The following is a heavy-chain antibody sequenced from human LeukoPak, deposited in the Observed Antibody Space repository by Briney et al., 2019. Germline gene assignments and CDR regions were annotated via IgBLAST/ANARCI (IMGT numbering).Heavy chain of an antibody. CDR2: IYTSGST. Sequence: SETLSLTCTVSGGSISSYYWSWIRQPAGKGLEWIGRIYTSGSTNYNPSLKSRVTMSVDTSKNQFSLKLSSVTAADTAVHYCAREDDFWSGYRIDYWGQGTLVTVSS. CDR1: GGSISSYY. CDR3: AREDDFWSGYRIDY. D-gene: IGHD3-3*01. J-gene: IGHJ4*02. V-gene: IGHV4-4*07.